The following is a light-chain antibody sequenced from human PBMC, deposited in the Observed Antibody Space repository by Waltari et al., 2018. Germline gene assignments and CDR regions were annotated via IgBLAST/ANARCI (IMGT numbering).Light chain of an antibody. CDR1: QSISSY. CDR3: QQSYSTPLT. CDR2: AAS. Sequence: DIQMTQSPSSLSASVGDRVTITCRASQSISSYLNWYQQKPGKAPKILIYAASSVQSRVPSRFSVSGSGTDFILTISSLQPADFATYLCQQSYSTPLTFGGGTKVEIK. J-gene: IGKJ4*01. V-gene: IGKV1-39*01.